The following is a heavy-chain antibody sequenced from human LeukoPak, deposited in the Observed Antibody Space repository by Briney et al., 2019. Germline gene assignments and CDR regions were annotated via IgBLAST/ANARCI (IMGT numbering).Heavy chain of an antibody. D-gene: IGHD5-12*01. CDR3: AATLRGYSGYKTLDY. CDR1: GFTFTSSA. CDR2: IVVGSGNT. J-gene: IGHJ4*02. V-gene: IGHV1-58*02. Sequence: SVKVSCKASGFTFTSSAMQWVRQARGQRLEWIGWIVVGSGNTNYAQKFQERVTITRDMSTSTAYMELSSLRSEDTAGYYCAATLRGYSGYKTLDYWGQGTLVTVSS.